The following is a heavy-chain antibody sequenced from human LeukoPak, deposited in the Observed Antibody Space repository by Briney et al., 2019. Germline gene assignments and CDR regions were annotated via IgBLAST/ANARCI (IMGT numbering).Heavy chain of an antibody. CDR2: ISAGGGST. D-gene: IGHD3-10*01. V-gene: IGHV3-23*01. CDR3: AKGYSGSGNYNYYYYLDV. Sequence: GGSLRLSCAASGFTFSSYAMSWVRQAPGKGLEWVSGISAGGGSTYYADAVKGRFTIPRDNSKNTMYLQMNSLRAEDTAVYYCAKGYSGSGNYNYYYYLDVWGKGTTVTVSS. J-gene: IGHJ6*03. CDR1: GFTFSSYA.